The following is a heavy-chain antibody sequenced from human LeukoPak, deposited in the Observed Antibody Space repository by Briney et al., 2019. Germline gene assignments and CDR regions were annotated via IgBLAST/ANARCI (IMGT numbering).Heavy chain of an antibody. CDR3: AKDYYDSSGYYYGGYYFDY. CDR1: GFTFSSYA. CDR2: ISYAGSNK. D-gene: IGHD3-22*01. Sequence: PGGSLRLSCAASGFTFSSYAMHWVRQAPGKGLEWVAVISYAGSNKFYADSVRGRVTISRDNSKNTLYLQMNSLRAEDTAVYYCAKDYYDSSGYYYGGYYFDYWGQGTLVTVSS. V-gene: IGHV3-30-3*01. J-gene: IGHJ4*02.